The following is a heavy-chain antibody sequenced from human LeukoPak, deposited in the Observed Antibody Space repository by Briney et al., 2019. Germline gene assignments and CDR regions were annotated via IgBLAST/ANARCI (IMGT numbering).Heavy chain of an antibody. Sequence: GGSLRLSCAASGFTFSNAWMSWVRQAPGKGLEWVAVTSSDLNVKLYADSVKGRFTISRDNPRSTLYLQMNSLRPEDTAIYYCAREGYYGSGSPPSLYFDYWGQGTLVTVSS. J-gene: IGHJ4*02. CDR1: GFTFSNAW. V-gene: IGHV3-30*03. CDR3: AREGYYGSGSPPSLYFDY. D-gene: IGHD3-10*01. CDR2: TSSDLNVK.